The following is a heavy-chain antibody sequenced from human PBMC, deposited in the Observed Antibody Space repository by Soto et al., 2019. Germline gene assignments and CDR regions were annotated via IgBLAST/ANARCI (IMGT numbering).Heavy chain of an antibody. V-gene: IGHV1-18*01. CDR2: ISAYNGNT. CDR1: GYTFTSYG. CDR3: ARDHYYGSGSYYPAYYYYGMDV. Sequence: ASVKVSCKASGYTFTSYGISWVRQAPGQGLEWMGWISAYNGNTNYAQKLQGRVTMTTDTSTSTAYMELRSLRSDDTAVYYCARDHYYGSGSYYPAYYYYGMDVWGQGTTVTVSS. D-gene: IGHD3-10*01. J-gene: IGHJ6*02.